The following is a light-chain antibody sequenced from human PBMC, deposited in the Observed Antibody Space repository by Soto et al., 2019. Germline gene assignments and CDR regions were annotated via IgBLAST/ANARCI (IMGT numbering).Light chain of an antibody. J-gene: IGLJ1*01. V-gene: IGLV2-14*01. CDR3: SSYTSSSTLVV. CDR1: SSDVGGYNY. Sequence: QSVLTQPASVSGSPGQSITISCTGTSSDVGGYNYVSWYQQHPGKAPKLMIYDVSNRPSGVSNRFSGSKSGNTASLTISGLQAEDEADYYCSSYTSSSTLVVFGTGTKVPV. CDR2: DVS.